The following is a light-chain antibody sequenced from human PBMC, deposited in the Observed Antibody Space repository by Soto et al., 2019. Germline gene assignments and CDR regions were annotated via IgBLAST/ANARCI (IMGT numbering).Light chain of an antibody. V-gene: IGLV1-51*02. CDR2: ENN. J-gene: IGLJ1*01. CDR3: GTWDSSLSAVGV. Sequence: QSVLTQPPAVSAAPGQMVTISCSGSSSNIGNNYVSWYQQRPGTAPKLLIYENNKRPSGIPDRFSGSKSGTSVTLGITGLQTGDEAEYYCGTWDSSLSAVGVFGTGTKLTVL. CDR1: SSNIGNNY.